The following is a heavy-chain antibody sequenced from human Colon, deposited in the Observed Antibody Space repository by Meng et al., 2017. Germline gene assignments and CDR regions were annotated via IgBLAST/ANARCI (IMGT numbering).Heavy chain of an antibody. D-gene: IGHD3-10*01. Sequence: QVQFSQSGPGLVKPPQPLSPTRAISGDSVSSNRALWHWVRQSPSRGLEWLGQTYYRSEWQNHYGVSVKSRITINADTSRNHFSLHLNSVTPEDTAVYYCTTWYGEYWGQGTLVTVSS. CDR1: GDSVSSNRAL. J-gene: IGHJ4*02. CDR2: TYYRSEWQN. V-gene: IGHV6-1*01. CDR3: TTWYGEY.